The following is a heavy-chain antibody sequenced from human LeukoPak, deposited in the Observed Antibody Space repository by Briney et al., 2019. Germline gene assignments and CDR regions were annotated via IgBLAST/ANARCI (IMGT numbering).Heavy chain of an antibody. CDR2: IDPSGGST. V-gene: IGHV1-46*01. Sequence: GASVKVSCKASGYTFTSYYMHWVRQAPGQGLEWMGIIDPSGGSTSYAQKFQGRVTMTRDMSTSTVYMELSSLRSEDTAVYYCARSSRVDSSGYYYWGNDAFDIWGQGTMVTVSS. CDR1: GYTFTSYY. D-gene: IGHD3-22*01. J-gene: IGHJ3*02. CDR3: ARSSRVDSSGYYYWGNDAFDI.